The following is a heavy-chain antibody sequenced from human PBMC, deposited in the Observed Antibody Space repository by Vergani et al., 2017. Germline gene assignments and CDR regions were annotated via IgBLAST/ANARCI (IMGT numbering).Heavy chain of an antibody. Sequence: EVQLLESGGSLKQPGGSVRLSCAASGFTFSTYAMNWVRQAPGKGLEWVSALNGGGGSTYYADSLKGRFIISKDNSRDTLYLQMNSLRPEDTATYYGVKDAGSYENFFDSWGQGTLFTVSS. D-gene: IGHD3-10*01. V-gene: IGHV3-23*01. CDR1: GFTFSTYA. CDR3: VKDAGSYENFFDS. CDR2: LNGGGGST. J-gene: IGHJ4*02.